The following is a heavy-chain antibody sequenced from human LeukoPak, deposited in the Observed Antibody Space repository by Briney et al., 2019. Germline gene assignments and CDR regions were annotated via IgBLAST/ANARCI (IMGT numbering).Heavy chain of an antibody. CDR2: INHSGST. D-gene: IGHD3-10*01. CDR1: GGSFSGYY. J-gene: IGHJ4*02. CDR3: ARLRGWFGELSFDY. V-gene: IGHV4-34*01. Sequence: SETLSLTCAVYGGSFSGYYWSWIRQPPGKGPEWIGEINHSGSTNYNPSLKSRVTISVDTSKNQFSLKLSSVTAADTAVYYCARLRGWFGELSFDYWGQGTLVTVSS.